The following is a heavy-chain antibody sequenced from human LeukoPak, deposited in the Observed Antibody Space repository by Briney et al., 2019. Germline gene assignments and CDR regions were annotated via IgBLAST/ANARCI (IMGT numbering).Heavy chain of an antibody. CDR3: ARGLSVVVAATRRDWFDP. J-gene: IGHJ5*02. V-gene: IGHV4-34*01. D-gene: IGHD2-15*01. CDR2: INHSGST. Sequence: PSETLSLTCAVYVGSFSGYYWSWIRQPPGKGLEWIGEINHSGSTNYNPSVKSRVTISVDTTKNQFSLKLSSVTAADTAVYSGARGLSVVVAATRRDWFDPWGQGTLVTVSS. CDR1: VGSFSGYY.